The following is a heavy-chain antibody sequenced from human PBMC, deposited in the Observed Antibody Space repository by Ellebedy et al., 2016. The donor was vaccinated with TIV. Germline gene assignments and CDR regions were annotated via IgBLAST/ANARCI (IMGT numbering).Heavy chain of an antibody. CDR2: ISYDGSNK. Sequence: PGGSLRLSCAASGFTFSSYAMHWVRQAPGKGLEWVAVISYDGSNKYYADSVKGRFTISRDNSKNTLYLQMNSLRAEDTAVYYCATYCSGGSCYRNFDYWGQGTLVTVSS. J-gene: IGHJ4*02. V-gene: IGHV3-30-3*01. CDR3: ATYCSGGSCYRNFDY. D-gene: IGHD2-15*01. CDR1: GFTFSSYA.